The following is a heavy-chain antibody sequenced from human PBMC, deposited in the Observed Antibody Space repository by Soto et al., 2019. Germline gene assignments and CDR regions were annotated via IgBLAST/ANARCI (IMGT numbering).Heavy chain of an antibody. CDR2: ISGSGGST. J-gene: IGHJ5*02. V-gene: IGHV3-23*01. Sequence: PGGSLRLSCAASGCTFSSYAMSWVRQAPGKGLEWVSAISGSGGSTYYADSVKGRFTISRDNSKNTLYLQMNSVRAEDAAVYYCAKDPIVGATSTFDPWGQGNLVTVSS. CDR3: AKDPIVGATSTFDP. CDR1: GCTFSSYA. D-gene: IGHD1-26*01.